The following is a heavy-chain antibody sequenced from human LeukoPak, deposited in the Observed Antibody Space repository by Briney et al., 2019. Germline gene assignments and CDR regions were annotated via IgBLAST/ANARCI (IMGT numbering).Heavy chain of an antibody. Sequence: SETLSLTCAVYGGSFSGYYWSWIRQPPGKGLEWIGSIYHSGRTFYNPSLKSRVTISVDTSKNQFSLKLSSVTAADTAVYYCAGWLWDGSYSFDYWGQGTLVTVSS. CDR1: GGSFSGYY. CDR3: AGWLWDGSYSFDY. CDR2: IYHSGRT. D-gene: IGHD1-26*01. V-gene: IGHV4-34*01. J-gene: IGHJ4*02.